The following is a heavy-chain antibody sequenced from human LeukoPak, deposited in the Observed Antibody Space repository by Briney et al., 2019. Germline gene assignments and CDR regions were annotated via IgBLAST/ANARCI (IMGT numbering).Heavy chain of an antibody. V-gene: IGHV4-4*07. CDR1: GVSISSYY. CDR2: IYNSGIT. D-gene: IGHD4-17*01. CDR3: ARDYGDFPAYYFDY. Sequence: PSETLSLTCTVSGVSISSYYWSWIRQPAGKGLEWIGRIYNSGITNYSPSLKSRVTMSMDTSMNQFPLKLRSVTAADTAVYYCARDYGDFPAYYFDYWGQGTLVTVSS. J-gene: IGHJ4*02.